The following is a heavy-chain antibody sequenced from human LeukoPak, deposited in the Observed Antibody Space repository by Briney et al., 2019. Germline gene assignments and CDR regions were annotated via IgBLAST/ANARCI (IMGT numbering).Heavy chain of an antibody. V-gene: IGHV1-2*02. CDR2: INPNSGGT. CDR3: ARAVGLVPATDTLDY. D-gene: IGHD2-2*01. CDR1: GYTFTGYY. Sequence: ASVKVSCKASGYTFTGYYMHWVRQAPGQGLEWMGWINPNSGGTNYAQKFQGRVTMTRDTSISTAYMELSRLRSDDTAVCYCARAVGLVPATDTLDYWGQGTLVTVSS. J-gene: IGHJ4*02.